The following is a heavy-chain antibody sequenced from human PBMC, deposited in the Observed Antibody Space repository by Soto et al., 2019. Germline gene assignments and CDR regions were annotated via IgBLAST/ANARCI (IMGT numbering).Heavy chain of an antibody. J-gene: IGHJ4*02. CDR3: AHKGYGDYPLDF. CDR2: IYWDDYK. D-gene: IGHD4-17*01. V-gene: IGHV2-5*02. CDR1: GFSLSTSGVG. Sequence: QITLKESGHTLVKPTQTLTLTCTFSGFSLSTSGVGVGWIRQPPGKALEWLAVIYWDDYKHYSPSLKSRLTITTDTSKNHVVITMTNMDPVDTATYYCAHKGYGDYPLDFWGQGTLLTVSS.